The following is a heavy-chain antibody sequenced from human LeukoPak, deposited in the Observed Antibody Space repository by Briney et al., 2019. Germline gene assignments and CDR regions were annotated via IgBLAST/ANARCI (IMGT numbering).Heavy chain of an antibody. V-gene: IGHV4-39*07. D-gene: IGHD4-17*01. CDR1: GGSLSSSSYY. CDR3: ARINYGDYDY. J-gene: IGHJ4*02. CDR2: IYYSGST. Sequence: SETLSLTCTVSGGSLSSSSYYWGWIRQPPGKGLEWIGSIYYSGSTYYNPSLKSRVTISVDTSKNQFSLKLSSVTAANTAVYYCARINYGDYDYWGQGTLVTVSS.